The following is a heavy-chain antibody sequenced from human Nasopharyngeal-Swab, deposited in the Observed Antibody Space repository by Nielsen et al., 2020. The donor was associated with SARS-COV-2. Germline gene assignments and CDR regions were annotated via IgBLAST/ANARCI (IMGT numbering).Heavy chain of an antibody. CDR1: GFTFSNYA. CDR2: ISGSSGTI. J-gene: IGHJ4*02. CDR3: AKGYSSGWGPYEY. V-gene: IGHV3-23*01. D-gene: IGHD6-19*01. Sequence: SGVSGFTFSNYAMNWVPQAPGKGLEWVSGISGSSGTIYYVDSVKCRFTISRDNSRNSLYLHMSNLRAEDTAIYYCAKGYSSGWGPYEYWGQGTLVTVSS.